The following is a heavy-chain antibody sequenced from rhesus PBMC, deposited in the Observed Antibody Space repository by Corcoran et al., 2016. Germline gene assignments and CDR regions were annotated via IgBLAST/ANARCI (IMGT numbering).Heavy chain of an antibody. CDR3: ARETFPSGYYVYYFDY. CDR2: INPYNCNT. V-gene: IGHV1S2*01. Sequence: QVQLVQSGAEVKKPGSSVKVSCKASGYTFTDYYMHWVRQAPRQGLEWIGWINPYNCNTKYAQKFQGRVTMTIETPTSTAYRELSSLRSEDTAVYDCARETFPSGYYVYYFDYWGQGVLVTVSS. CDR1: GYTFTDYY. J-gene: IGHJ4*01. D-gene: IGHD3-28*01.